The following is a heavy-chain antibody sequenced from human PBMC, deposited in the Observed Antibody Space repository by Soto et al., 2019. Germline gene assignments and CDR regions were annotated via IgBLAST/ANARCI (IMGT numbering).Heavy chain of an antibody. V-gene: IGHV4-30-4*01. J-gene: IGHJ4*02. D-gene: IGHD3-22*01. CDR1: GGSITSGDYY. Sequence: SETLSLICTVSGGSITSGDYYWSWIRQPPGKGLEWIGYINYSGSTYYNPSLKSRLTISVDMSKNQFSLKLSSVSAADTAVYYCARVYYDSSGYYSAFDYWGQGTLVTVS. CDR2: INYSGST. CDR3: ARVYYDSSGYYSAFDY.